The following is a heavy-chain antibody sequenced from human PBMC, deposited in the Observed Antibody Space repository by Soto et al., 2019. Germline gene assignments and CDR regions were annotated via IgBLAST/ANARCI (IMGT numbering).Heavy chain of an antibody. CDR3: ARGIYDYVWGSYRSYYFDY. J-gene: IGHJ4*02. CDR1: GYTFTSYY. CDR2: INPSGGST. Sequence: QVQLVQSGAEVKKPGASVKVSCKASGYTFTSYYMHWVRQAPGQGLEWMGIINPSGGSTSYAQKFQGRGTMARETSTSTVYMGLSSLRSEDTAVYYCARGIYDYVWGSYRSYYFDYWGQGTLVTVSS. D-gene: IGHD3-16*02. V-gene: IGHV1-46*01.